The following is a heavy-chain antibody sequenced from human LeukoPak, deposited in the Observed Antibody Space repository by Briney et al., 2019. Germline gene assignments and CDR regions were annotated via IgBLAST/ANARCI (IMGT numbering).Heavy chain of an antibody. CDR2: ISYDETNK. D-gene: IGHD4-23*01. CDR3: AKNNDYGGSYWYFDL. CDR1: GFTFTNYA. V-gene: IGHV3-30*04. Sequence: GGSLRLSCAASGFTFTNYAMHWVRQAPGKGLEWVAVISYDETNKYYEDSVKGRFTISRDSSKNTLYLQMSSLRDEDTAVYYCAKNNDYGGSYWYFDLWGRGTLVTVSS. J-gene: IGHJ2*01.